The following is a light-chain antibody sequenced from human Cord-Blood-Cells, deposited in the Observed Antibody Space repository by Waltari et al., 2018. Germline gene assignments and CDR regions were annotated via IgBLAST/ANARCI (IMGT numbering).Light chain of an antibody. J-gene: IGLJ2*01. CDR2: LNSDGRH. Sequence: HLVLAQSPSPSPSLRAAVKLTSTPRSGHTSHAIAWHLQQPEKDPRYFLKLNSDGRHSKGDGIPDRFSGSSSGAERYLTISSLQSEDEADYYFQTWGTGIVVFGGGTKLTVL. CDR3: QTWGTGIVV. V-gene: IGLV4-69*01. CDR1: SGHTSHA.